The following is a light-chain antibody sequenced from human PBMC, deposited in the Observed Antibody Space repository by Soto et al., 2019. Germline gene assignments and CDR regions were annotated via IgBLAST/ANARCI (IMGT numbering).Light chain of an antibody. CDR1: QSISSY. V-gene: IGKV1-39*01. CDR3: QQSYSTPIT. J-gene: IGKJ5*01. Sequence: DIQMTQSPSSLSASVGDRVTITCRASQSISSYLNWYQQKPGKAPKLLIYAASSLQSGVPSRFSGSGSGTDFTVTISSLQPEDFATYYCQQSYSTPITFGPGTRLEIK. CDR2: AAS.